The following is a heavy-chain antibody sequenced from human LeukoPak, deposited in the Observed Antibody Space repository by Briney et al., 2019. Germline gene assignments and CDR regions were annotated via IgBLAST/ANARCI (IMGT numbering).Heavy chain of an antibody. CDR2: INHSGST. Sequence: PSETLSLTCAVYGGSFSGYYWSWIRQPPGKGLEWIGEINHSGSTNYNPSLKSRVTISVDTSKNQFSLKLSSVTAADTAVYYCARAPYYGSGSHGDYWGQGTLVTVSS. CDR3: ARAPYYGSGSHGDY. D-gene: IGHD3-10*01. J-gene: IGHJ4*02. V-gene: IGHV4-34*01. CDR1: GGSFSGYY.